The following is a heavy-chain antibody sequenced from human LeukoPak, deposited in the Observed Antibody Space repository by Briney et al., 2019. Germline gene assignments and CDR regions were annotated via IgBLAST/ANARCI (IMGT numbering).Heavy chain of an antibody. Sequence: SETLSLTCAVSGVSISSGGYSWSWIRQPLGKGLEWIGYIYHSGSTYYNPSLKSRVTISVDRSKNQFSLKLSSVTAADTAVYYCARVCYDSSGSNFDYWGQGTLVTVSS. J-gene: IGHJ4*02. CDR3: ARVCYDSSGSNFDY. CDR2: IYHSGST. D-gene: IGHD3-22*01. CDR1: GVSISSGGYS. V-gene: IGHV4-30-2*01.